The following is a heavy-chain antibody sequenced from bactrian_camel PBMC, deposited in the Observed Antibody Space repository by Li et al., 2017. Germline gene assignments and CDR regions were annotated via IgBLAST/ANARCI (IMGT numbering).Heavy chain of an antibody. V-gene: IGHV3S42*01. CDR3: ASSQALAACDDPLAYHS. D-gene: IGHD1*01. Sequence: VQLVESGGGSVQAGGSLTLTCAAAEYSVTDNTMAWFRQAPGKGREGVAVIDAQGISSYANDVKGRFTSSLDDAKTTLYLQMNSLKPEDTAMYYCASSQALAACDDPLAYHSWGQGTQVTVS. J-gene: IGHJ4*01. CDR2: IDAQGIS. CDR1: EYSVTDNT.